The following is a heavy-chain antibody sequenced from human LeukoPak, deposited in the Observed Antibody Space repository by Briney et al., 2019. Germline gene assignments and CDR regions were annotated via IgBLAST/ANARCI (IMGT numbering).Heavy chain of an antibody. D-gene: IGHD3-22*01. CDR2: IYYSGST. CDR1: GGSISSYY. J-gene: IGHJ5*02. CDR3: ARDYYDSSGFDP. V-gene: IGHV4-59*01. Sequence: SETLSLTCTVSGGSISSYYWSWIRQPPGKGLEWIGYIYYSGSTNYNPSLKSRVTISVDTSKNQFSLKLSSVAAADTAVYYCARDYYDSSGFDPWGQGTLVTVSS.